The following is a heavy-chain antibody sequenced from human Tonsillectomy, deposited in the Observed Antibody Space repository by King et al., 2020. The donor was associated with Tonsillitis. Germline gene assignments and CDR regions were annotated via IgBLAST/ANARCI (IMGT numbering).Heavy chain of an antibody. Sequence: VQLVESGAEVKKPGASVKVSCKASGYTFTDYYIHWVRQAPGQGLEWMGWINPDSGGTNYAQNFQGRVTMARDTSTSTAYMELSRLRSDDTAVYYCARRKISGSYLDPPPFDYWGQGTLVTVSS. CDR2: INPDSGGT. V-gene: IGHV1-2*02. J-gene: IGHJ4*02. D-gene: IGHD1-26*01. CDR1: GYTFTDYY. CDR3: ARRKISGSYLDPPPFDY.